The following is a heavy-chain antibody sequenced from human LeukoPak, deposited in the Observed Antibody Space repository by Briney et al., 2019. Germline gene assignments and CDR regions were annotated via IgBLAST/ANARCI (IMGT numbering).Heavy chain of an antibody. CDR2: IYYSGST. D-gene: IGHD6-19*01. V-gene: IGHV4-39*01. CDR3: ARRGSSGWGSFDY. J-gene: IGHJ4*02. Sequence: SETLSLTCTVSGGSISSSSYYWGWIRQPPGKGLEWIGSIYYSGSTYYNPSLKSRVTISVDTSKNQFSLKLSSVTAADTAVYYCARRGSSGWGSFDYWGQGTLVTVSS. CDR1: GGSISSSSYY.